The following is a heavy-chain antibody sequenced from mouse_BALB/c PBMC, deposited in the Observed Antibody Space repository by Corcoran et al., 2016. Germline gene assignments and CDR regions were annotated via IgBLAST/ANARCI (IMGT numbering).Heavy chain of an antibody. Sequence: QIQLVQSGPELKKPGETVKISCKASGYTFTNYGMNWVKQAPGKGLKWMGWINTYTGEPTYADDFKGRFAFSLETSASTAYLQINNLKNEDMATYVCAGTARAFAWFAYWGQGTLVTVSA. V-gene: IGHV9-1*02. CDR2: INTYTGEP. J-gene: IGHJ3*01. D-gene: IGHD3-2*01. CDR3: AGTARAFAWFAY. CDR1: GYTFTNYG.